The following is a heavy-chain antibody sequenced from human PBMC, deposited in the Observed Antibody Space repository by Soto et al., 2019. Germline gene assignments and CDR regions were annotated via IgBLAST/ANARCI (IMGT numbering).Heavy chain of an antibody. CDR2: IYYSGST. D-gene: IGHD1-1*01. CDR1: GGSISSSSYY. Sequence: SETLSLICTVSGGSISSSSYYWGWIRQPPGKGLEWIGSIYYSGSTYYNPSLKSRVTISVDTSKNQFSLKLSSVTAADTAVYYCARNENDWFDPWGQGTLVTVSS. J-gene: IGHJ5*02. V-gene: IGHV4-39*01. CDR3: ARNENDWFDP.